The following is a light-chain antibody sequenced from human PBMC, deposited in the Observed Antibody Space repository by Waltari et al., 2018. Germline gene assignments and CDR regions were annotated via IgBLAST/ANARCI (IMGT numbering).Light chain of an antibody. CDR2: DVS. V-gene: IGKV3-11*01. CDR1: PSVGTY. CDR3: QQRSTWLA. Sequence: EVVFTQSPATLSLSPGEGATLSCRASPSVGTYLGWYQQNPGQAPRLLIYDVSERATGIPDRFSGSGSGTDFTLTISSLEPEDSAVYYCQQRSTWLAFGGGTKVQIK. J-gene: IGKJ4*01.